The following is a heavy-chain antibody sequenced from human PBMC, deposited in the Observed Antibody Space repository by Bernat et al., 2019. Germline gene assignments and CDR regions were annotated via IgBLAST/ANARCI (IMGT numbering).Heavy chain of an antibody. CDR3: AKGYGDYVRN. J-gene: IGHJ4*02. D-gene: IGHD4-17*01. CDR1: GFTVSNSY. V-gene: IGHV3-66*01. Sequence: EVQLVESGGGLVQAGGSLRLSCAASGFTVSNSYMTWVRQAPGKGLEWVSVIYSGGHTYYADSVKGRFTISRDNSKNTLYMQMNSLRAEDTAVYYCAKGYGDYVRNWGQGTLVTVSS. CDR2: IYSGGHT.